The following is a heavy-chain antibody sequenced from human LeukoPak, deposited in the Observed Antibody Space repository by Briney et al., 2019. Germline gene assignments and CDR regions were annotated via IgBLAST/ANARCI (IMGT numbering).Heavy chain of an antibody. CDR3: ARDGSLPDY. CDR2: IHTDASTT. CDR1: GFTFSSYE. Sequence: GGSLRLSCAASGFTFSSYEMNWARQAPGKGLVWVSRIHTDASTTSYADSVKGRFTISRDNAKNTLYLQMNSLRAEDTAVYYCARDGSLPDYWGQGTLVTVSS. J-gene: IGHJ4*02. V-gene: IGHV3-74*01.